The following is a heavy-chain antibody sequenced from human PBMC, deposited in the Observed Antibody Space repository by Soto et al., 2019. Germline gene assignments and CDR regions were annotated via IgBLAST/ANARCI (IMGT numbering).Heavy chain of an antibody. V-gene: IGHV1-69*01. J-gene: IGHJ6*02. Sequence: QVQLVQAGAEMPQPGASVRVSCTASGGTFSKYAFSGVRQAPGQGLEWLGGTIPMFGTPNYAQKFQGRVAISADESTATVYMELSSLRSEDTAVYFCARPLHDRNYYYGIAVWGQGTTVTVSS. D-gene: IGHD3-22*01. CDR2: TIPMFGTP. CDR3: ARPLHDRNYYYGIAV. CDR1: GGTFSKYA.